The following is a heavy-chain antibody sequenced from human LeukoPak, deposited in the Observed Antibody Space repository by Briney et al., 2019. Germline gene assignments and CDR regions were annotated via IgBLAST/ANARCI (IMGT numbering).Heavy chain of an antibody. CDR1: GGSISSYY. V-gene: IGHV4-34*01. Sequence: PSETLSLTCTVSGGSISSYYWSWIRQPPGKGLEWIGEINHSGSTNYNPSLKSRVTISVDTSKNQFSLKLSSVTAADTAVYYCARGGPVRGVIRPPIYYYYMDVWGKGTTVTVSS. D-gene: IGHD3-10*01. J-gene: IGHJ6*03. CDR3: ARGGPVRGVIRPPIYYYYMDV. CDR2: INHSGST.